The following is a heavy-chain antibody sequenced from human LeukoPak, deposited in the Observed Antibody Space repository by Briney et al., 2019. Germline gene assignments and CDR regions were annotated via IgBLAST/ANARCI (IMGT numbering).Heavy chain of an antibody. CDR2: ISSNGGST. V-gene: IGHV3-64D*06. CDR3: VNSEFYDILTGPGGY. Sequence: GGSLRLSCSASGFTFGSYAMHWVRQAPGKGLEYVSAISSNGGSTYYAASVKGRFTISRDNSKNTLYLQMSSLRAEDTAVCYCVNSEFYDILTGPGGYWGEATLVTVSS. J-gene: IGHJ4*02. D-gene: IGHD3-9*01. CDR1: GFTFGSYA.